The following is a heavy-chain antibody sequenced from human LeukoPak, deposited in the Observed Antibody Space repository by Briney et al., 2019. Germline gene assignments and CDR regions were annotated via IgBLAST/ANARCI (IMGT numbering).Heavy chain of an antibody. V-gene: IGHV1-18*01. CDR3: ARETQWLGTAETRYYYYYYMDV. J-gene: IGHJ6*03. D-gene: IGHD6-19*01. Sequence: GASVKVSCKASGYTFTSYGISWVRQAPGQGLEWMGWISAYNGNTNYAQKLQGRVTMTTDTSTSTAYMELRSLRSDDTAVYYCARETQWLGTAETRYYYYYYMDVWGKGTTVTVSS. CDR1: GYTFTSYG. CDR2: ISAYNGNT.